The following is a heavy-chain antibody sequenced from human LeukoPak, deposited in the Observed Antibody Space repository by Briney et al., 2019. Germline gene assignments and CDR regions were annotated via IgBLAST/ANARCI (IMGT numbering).Heavy chain of an antibody. J-gene: IGHJ6*03. D-gene: IGHD3-22*01. CDR1: GYTFTSYD. CDR3: ARTKYYYDSSGYYENYYYYYYMDV. Sequence: ASVKVSCKASGYTFTSYDINWVRQATGQGLEWMGWMNPNSGNTGYAQKFQGRVTMTRNTSISTAYMELSSLRSEDTAVYYCARTKYYYDSSGYYENYYYYYYMDVWGKGTTVTISS. CDR2: MNPNSGNT. V-gene: IGHV1-8*01.